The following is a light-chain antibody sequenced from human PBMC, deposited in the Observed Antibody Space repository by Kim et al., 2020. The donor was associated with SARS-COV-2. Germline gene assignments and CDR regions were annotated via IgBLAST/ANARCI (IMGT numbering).Light chain of an antibody. Sequence: VGERVTSTGRASQEIAKSLAWYQQKPGTVPKLLSYAASTLQSGVPSRFSGSGSGTEFTLAIGSLQTEEVATHYCQKYNTAPWTFGPGTQVDIK. V-gene: IGKV1-27*01. CDR3: QKYNTAPWT. CDR2: AAS. J-gene: IGKJ1*01. CDR1: QEIAKS.